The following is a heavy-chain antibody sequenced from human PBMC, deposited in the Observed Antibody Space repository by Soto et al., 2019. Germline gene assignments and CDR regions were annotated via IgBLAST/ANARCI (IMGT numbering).Heavy chain of an antibody. CDR2: INHSGST. CDR1: GGSFSGYY. D-gene: IGHD6-6*01. Sequence: SETLSLTCAVYGGSFSGYYWSWIGQPPGKGLEWIGEINHSGSTNYNPSLKSRVTISVDTSKNQFSLKLSSVTAADTAVYYCARGDSSSPPYYYYGMDVWGQGTTVTVSS. J-gene: IGHJ6*02. CDR3: ARGDSSSPPYYYYGMDV. V-gene: IGHV4-34*01.